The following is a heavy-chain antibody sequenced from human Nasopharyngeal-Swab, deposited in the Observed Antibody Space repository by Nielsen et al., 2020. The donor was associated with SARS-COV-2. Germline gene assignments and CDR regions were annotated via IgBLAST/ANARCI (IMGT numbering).Heavy chain of an antibody. CDR2: INWIGGSA. J-gene: IGHJ5*01. D-gene: IGHD3-3*01. CDR3: ARQTIYSFGWFDS. V-gene: IGHV3-20*01. Sequence: GGSLRLSCAASGFTFDDYAMSWVRQVPGKGLEWVANINWIGGSADYSDAVKGRFTISRDNAKNSLYLQMNSLRAEDTAIYRCARQTIYSFGWFDSWGQGNLVTVSS. CDR1: GFTFDDYA.